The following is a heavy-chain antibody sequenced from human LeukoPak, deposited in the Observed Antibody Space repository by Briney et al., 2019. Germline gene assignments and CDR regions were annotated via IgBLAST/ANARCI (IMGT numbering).Heavy chain of an antibody. D-gene: IGHD6-19*01. V-gene: IGHV4-59*01. CDR1: GGSISSYY. CDR2: IYYSGST. J-gene: IGHJ3*02. Sequence: SETLSLTCTVSGGSISSYYWSWLRQPPGKGLEWIGYIYYSGSTNYNPSLKSRVTISVDTSKNQFSLKLSSVTAADTAVYYCARGRDSSGWYRAFDIWGQGTMVTVSS. CDR3: ARGRDSSGWYRAFDI.